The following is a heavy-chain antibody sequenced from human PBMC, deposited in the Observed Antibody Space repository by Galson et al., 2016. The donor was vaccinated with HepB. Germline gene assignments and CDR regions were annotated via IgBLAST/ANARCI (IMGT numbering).Heavy chain of an antibody. CDR1: GFTFSSSW. D-gene: IGHD4-17*01. J-gene: IGHJ4*02. V-gene: IGHV3-74*01. CDR2: INSDGSST. Sequence: SLRLSCAASGFTFSSSWMHWVRQAPGKGLVWVSRINSDGSSTNYADSVKGRFTISRDNAENSVSLPMDSLRVEDTAVYYCARDLDYGDSVSWGQGTLVTVSS. CDR3: ARDLDYGDSVS.